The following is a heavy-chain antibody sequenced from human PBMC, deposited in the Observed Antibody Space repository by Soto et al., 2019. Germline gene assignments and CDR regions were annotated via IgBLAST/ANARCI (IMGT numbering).Heavy chain of an antibody. Sequence: GGSLRLSWAASGFTFSIYSMNWVRQAPGKGLEWVSYISSSSSTIYYADSVKGRFTISRDNAKNSLYLQMNSLRDEDTAVYYRARSTSPVVTPYFDYWRQRALVTV. CDR1: GFTFSIYS. V-gene: IGHV3-48*02. CDR3: ARSTSPVVTPYFDY. CDR2: ISSSSSTI. J-gene: IGHJ4*02. D-gene: IGHD2-15*01.